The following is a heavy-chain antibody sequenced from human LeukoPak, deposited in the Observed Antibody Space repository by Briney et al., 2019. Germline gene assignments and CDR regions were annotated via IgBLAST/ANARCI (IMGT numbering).Heavy chain of an antibody. Sequence: GGSLRLSCAASGFTFSSYGMHWVRQAPGKGLEWVAVIWYDGSNKYYADSVKGRFTISRDNSKNTLYLQMNSLRAEDTAVYYCARASGDYYDSSGYYYYWGQGTLVAVSS. D-gene: IGHD3-22*01. CDR1: GFTFSSYG. CDR2: IWYDGSNK. CDR3: ARASGDYYDSSGYYYY. J-gene: IGHJ4*02. V-gene: IGHV3-33*01.